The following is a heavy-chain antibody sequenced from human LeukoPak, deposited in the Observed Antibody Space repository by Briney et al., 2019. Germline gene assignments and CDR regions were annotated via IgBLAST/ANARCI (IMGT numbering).Heavy chain of an antibody. J-gene: IGHJ3*02. Sequence: PGGSLRLSCAASGFTFITYSMNWVRQASGKGLEWVSSISSSSSYIYYADSVKGRFTISRDNAKNSLYLQINSLRAEDTDVYYCARDRNYYDSSGYPDAFDIWGRGTMVTVSS. V-gene: IGHV3-21*01. CDR1: GFTFITYS. D-gene: IGHD3-22*01. CDR2: ISSSSSYI. CDR3: ARDRNYYDSSGYPDAFDI.